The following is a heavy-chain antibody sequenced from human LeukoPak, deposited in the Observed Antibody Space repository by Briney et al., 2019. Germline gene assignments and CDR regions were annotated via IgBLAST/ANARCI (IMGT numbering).Heavy chain of an antibody. CDR3: ASLAPPDYYDSSGYNWFDP. D-gene: IGHD3-22*01. J-gene: IGHJ5*02. Sequence: PGRSLRLSCSASGXTFSSYAMHWVRQAPGKGLEWVAVISYDGSNKYYADSVKGRFTISRDNSKSTLYLQMNSLRAEDTAVYYCASLAPPDYYDSSGYNWFDPWGQGTLVTVSS. CDR2: ISYDGSNK. CDR1: GXTFSSYA. V-gene: IGHV3-30-3*01.